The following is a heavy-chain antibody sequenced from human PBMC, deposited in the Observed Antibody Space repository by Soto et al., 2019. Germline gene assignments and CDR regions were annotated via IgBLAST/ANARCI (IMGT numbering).Heavy chain of an antibody. D-gene: IGHD2-8*01. Sequence: PWGSLRLSCAASGFTFSRFGIHFFRHAPFKWREWVALISYDGGNQYYGDSARGRFTITRDNSKNTVFLQMNSLREEDTAVYYCAKDGCPDGICYVRDHWFDPWGQGAQVTVSS. V-gene: IGHV3-30*18. CDR3: AKDGCPDGICYVRDHWFDP. CDR2: ISYDGGNQ. J-gene: IGHJ5*02. CDR1: GFTFSRFG.